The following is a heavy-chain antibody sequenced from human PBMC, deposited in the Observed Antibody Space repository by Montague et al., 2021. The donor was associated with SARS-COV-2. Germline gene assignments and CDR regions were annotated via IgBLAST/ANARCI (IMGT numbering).Heavy chain of an antibody. CDR3: ARGHGIT. J-gene: IGHJ5*02. CDR2: MKPDGSEK. V-gene: IGHV3-7*04. Sequence: SLRLSCAASGFTFSTSWMIWVRQAPGNGLKWVANMKPDGSEKYYVDSVKGRFTISRDNAKNSLYLQMSSLRAEDTAVYYCARGHGITWGQGTLVTVSS. CDR1: GFTFSTSW. D-gene: IGHD1-26*01.